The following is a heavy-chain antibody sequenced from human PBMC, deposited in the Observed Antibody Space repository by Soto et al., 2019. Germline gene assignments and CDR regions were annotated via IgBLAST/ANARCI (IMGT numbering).Heavy chain of an antibody. CDR1: GGSISTYY. CDR2: IYYTGNT. Sequence: PSETLSLTCTVSGGSISTYYWSWIRQPPGKGLEWIGYIYYTGNTNNNPSLKSRVTISVDTSKNQFSLKLNSVTAADTGVYYCARGKITTTPRFDYWGQGTLVTVSS. J-gene: IGHJ4*02. V-gene: IGHV4-59*01. CDR3: ARGKITTTPRFDY. D-gene: IGHD4-17*01.